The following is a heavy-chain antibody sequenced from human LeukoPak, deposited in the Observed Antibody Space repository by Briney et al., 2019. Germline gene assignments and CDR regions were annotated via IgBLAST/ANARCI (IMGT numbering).Heavy chain of an antibody. CDR2: INPNSGGT. J-gene: IGHJ3*02. CDR1: GYTFTGYY. CDR3: ARVRITMVRGVIISNGFDI. V-gene: IGHV1-2*02. Sequence: ASVKVSCKASGYTFTGYYMHWVRQAPGQGLEWMGWINPNSGGTNYAQKFQGRVTMTRDTSISTAYMELSRLRSDDTAVYYCARVRITMVRGVIISNGFDIWGQRTMVTVSS. D-gene: IGHD3-10*01.